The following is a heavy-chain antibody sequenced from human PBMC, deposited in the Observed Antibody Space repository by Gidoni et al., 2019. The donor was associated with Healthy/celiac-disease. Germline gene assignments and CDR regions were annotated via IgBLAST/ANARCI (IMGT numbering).Heavy chain of an antibody. CDR3: ARDRTYGYSYGTKDY. Sequence: QVQLVQSGAEVKKPGASVKVSCKASGYTFTGYYMHWVRQAPGQGLEWMGWINPNSGGTNYAQKFQGRVTMTRDTSISTAYMELSRLRSDDTAVYYCARDRTYGYSYGTKDYWGQGTLVTVSS. V-gene: IGHV1-2*02. D-gene: IGHD5-18*01. J-gene: IGHJ4*02. CDR2: INPNSGGT. CDR1: GYTFTGYY.